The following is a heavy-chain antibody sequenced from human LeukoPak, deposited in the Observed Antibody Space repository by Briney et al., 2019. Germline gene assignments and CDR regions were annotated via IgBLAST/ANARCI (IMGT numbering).Heavy chain of an antibody. CDR3: AKGLGYYDSSGYAFDI. J-gene: IGHJ3*02. Sequence: GGSLRLSCAASGFTFSSYAMSWVRQAPGKGLEWVSAISGSGGSTYYADSVKGRFTISRDNSKNTLYLHMNSLRTEDTAVYYCAKGLGYYDSSGYAFDIWGQGTMVTVSS. D-gene: IGHD3-22*01. V-gene: IGHV3-23*01. CDR1: GFTFSSYA. CDR2: ISGSGGST.